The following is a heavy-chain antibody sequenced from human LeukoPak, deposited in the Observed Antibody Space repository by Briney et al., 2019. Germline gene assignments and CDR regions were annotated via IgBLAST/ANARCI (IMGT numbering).Heavy chain of an antibody. J-gene: IGHJ4*02. D-gene: IGHD2-15*01. CDR2: ISSSGSTM. V-gene: IGHV3-11*01. CDR1: GFTFSDYY. Sequence: MSGGSLRLSCAASGFTFSDYYMSWIRQAPGKGLEWISYISSSGSTMYYADSVKGRFTISRDNAKNSLYLQMNSLRAEDTAVYYCEGYCSGGSCDNGGYWGQGTLVTVSS. CDR3: EGYCSGGSCDNGGY.